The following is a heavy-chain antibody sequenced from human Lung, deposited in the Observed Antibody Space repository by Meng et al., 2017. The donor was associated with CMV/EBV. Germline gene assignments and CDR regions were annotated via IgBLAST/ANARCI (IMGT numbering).Heavy chain of an antibody. D-gene: IGHD7-27*01. CDR1: GYTFSSSS. CDR2: SSGSGGST. CDR3: VKGWQNLGDY. J-gene: IGHJ4*02. V-gene: IGHV3-23*01. Sequence: LSCRASGYTFSSSSLSWVRQAPGKGLEWVSSSSGSGGSTYSADSVKGRLTISRDNSESTLYLQMNSLTAEDTAIYYCVKGWQNLGDYWGQGTLVTVSS.